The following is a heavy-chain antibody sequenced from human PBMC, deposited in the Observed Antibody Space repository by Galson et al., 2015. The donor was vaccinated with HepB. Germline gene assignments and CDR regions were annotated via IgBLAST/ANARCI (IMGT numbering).Heavy chain of an antibody. CDR3: AREASSGYYYFDY. J-gene: IGHJ4*02. Sequence: SLRLSCAASGFTVSSNYMTWVRQAPGKGLEWVSTLYRGGSTYYADSVKGRFTISRDNSKNTLFLQMNSLRAEDTAGYYCAREASSGYYYFDYWGQGTLVTVSS. V-gene: IGHV3-66*01. CDR2: LYRGGST. D-gene: IGHD6-19*01. CDR1: GFTVSSNY.